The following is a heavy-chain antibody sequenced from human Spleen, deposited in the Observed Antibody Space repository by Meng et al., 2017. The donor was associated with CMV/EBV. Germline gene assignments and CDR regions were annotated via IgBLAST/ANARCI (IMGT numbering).Heavy chain of an antibody. D-gene: IGHD6-19*01. CDR2: ISSTSSYI. J-gene: IGHJ1*01. CDR3: ASPVAGNIEYFQH. Sequence: GESLKISCAASGFTFSYYNINWVRQAPGKGLEWVSSISSTSSYIYYADSVKGRFTISRDNAKNSLYLQMNSLRAEDTAVYYCASPVAGNIEYFQHWGQGTLVTVSS. CDR1: GFTFSYYN. V-gene: IGHV3-21*01.